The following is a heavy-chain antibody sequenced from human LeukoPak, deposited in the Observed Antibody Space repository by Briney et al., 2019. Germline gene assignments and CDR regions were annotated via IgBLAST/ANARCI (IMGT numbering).Heavy chain of an antibody. J-gene: IGHJ6*04. D-gene: IGHD5-18*01. CDR3: ARTLVEETAMVHYYYYGMDV. CDR1: GGTFSSYA. V-gene: IGHV1-69*13. CDR2: IIPIFGTA. Sequence: GASVKVSCKASGGTFSSYAISWVRQAPGQGLEWMGGIIPIFGTANYAQKFQGRVMITADESTSTAYMELSSLRSKDTAVYYCARTLVEETAMVHYYYYGMDVWGKGTTVTVSS.